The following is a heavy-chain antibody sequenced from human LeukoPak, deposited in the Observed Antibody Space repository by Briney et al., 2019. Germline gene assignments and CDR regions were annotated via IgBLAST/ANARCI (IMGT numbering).Heavy chain of an antibody. D-gene: IGHD6-19*01. V-gene: IGHV3-23*01. CDR2: ISGSGGST. Sequence: PGGSLRLSCAASGFTFSSYAMSWVRQAPGKGLEWVSAISGSGGSTYYADSVKGRFTISRDNSKNTLYLQMNSLRAEDTAVYYCARDGGCGGNCYSDYWGQGTLVTVSS. CDR1: GFTFSSYA. CDR3: ARDGGCGGNCYSDY. J-gene: IGHJ4*02.